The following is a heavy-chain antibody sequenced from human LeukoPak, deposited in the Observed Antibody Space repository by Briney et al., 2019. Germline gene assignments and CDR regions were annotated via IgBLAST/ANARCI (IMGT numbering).Heavy chain of an antibody. D-gene: IGHD1-14*01. Sequence: GGSLRLSCAASGFTFSSYEMNWVRQAPGKGLEWVSYISTSSSYIYYADSVKGRFTISRDNAKNSLYLQMNSLRAEDTAVYYCARVGPWVNPDYYYYYMDVWGKGTTVTVSS. CDR3: ARVGPWVNPDYYYYYMDV. CDR2: ISTSSSYI. CDR1: GFTFSSYE. V-gene: IGHV3-21*05. J-gene: IGHJ6*03.